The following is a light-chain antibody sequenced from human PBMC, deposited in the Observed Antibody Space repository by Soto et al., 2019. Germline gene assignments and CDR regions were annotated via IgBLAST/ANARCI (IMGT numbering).Light chain of an antibody. Sequence: DIQMTQSPSTLSASVGYRFTITCRASQSVSGWLAWYQQKPGKAPKLLIYRVSDLETGVPSRFSGRGSGTEFTLTISSLQPEDFAVYYCQQRSNWPWTFGQGTMGDIK. J-gene: IGKJ1*01. CDR3: QQRSNWPWT. CDR1: QSVSGW. CDR2: RVS. V-gene: IGKV1-5*03.